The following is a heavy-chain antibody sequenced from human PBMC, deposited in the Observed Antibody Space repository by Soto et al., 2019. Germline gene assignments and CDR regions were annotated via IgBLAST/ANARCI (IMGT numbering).Heavy chain of an antibody. CDR2: IYYTGST. CDR1: GGSISSGGYS. V-gene: IGHV4-61*08. J-gene: IGHJ4*02. D-gene: IGHD2-21*01. CDR3: ARIAGTNLDY. Sequence: SETLSLTCAVSGGSISSGGYSWTWIRRTPGKGLEWIGYIYYTGSTSYNSSFKSRVTISLDTPKNLFSLSLTSVTAADTAVYYCARIAGTNLDYWGQGTPVTVS.